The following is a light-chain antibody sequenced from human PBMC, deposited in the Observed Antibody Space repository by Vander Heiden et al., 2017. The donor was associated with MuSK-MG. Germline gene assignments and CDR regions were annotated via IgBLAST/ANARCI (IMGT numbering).Light chain of an antibody. CDR1: SSNIGSNY. V-gene: IGLV1-47*02. J-gene: IGLJ3*02. Sequence: TISCSGSSSNIGSNYVYCYQQLPGTAPKLLIYSTTQWPPGVPARFSGSTSGTSATLAISGLRSEEEADDYCEAWEDSRSGPWVFGGGTKLTVL. CDR3: EAWEDSRSGPWV. CDR2: STT.